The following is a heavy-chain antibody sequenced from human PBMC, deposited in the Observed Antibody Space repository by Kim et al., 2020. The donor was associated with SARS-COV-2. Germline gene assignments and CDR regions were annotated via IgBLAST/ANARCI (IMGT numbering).Heavy chain of an antibody. CDR2: ISGSGGST. J-gene: IGHJ3*02. CDR1: GFTFSSYA. D-gene: IGHD3-22*01. V-gene: IGHV3-23*01. Sequence: GGSLRLSCAASGFTFSSYAMSWVRQAPGKGLEWVSAISGSGGSTYYADSVKGRFTISRDNSKNTLYLQMNSLRAEDTAVYYCAKGSSDSSGYWDDAFDIWGQGTMVTVSS. CDR3: AKGSSDSSGYWDDAFDI.